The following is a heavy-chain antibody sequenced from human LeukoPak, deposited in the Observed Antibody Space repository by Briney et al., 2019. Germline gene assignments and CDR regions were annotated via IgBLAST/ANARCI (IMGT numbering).Heavy chain of an antibody. V-gene: IGHV4-34*01. J-gene: IGHJ4*02. CDR1: GGSFSGNY. Sequence: SETLSLTCAVYGGSFSGNYWSWIRQPPGKGLEWIGEINHSGSTNYNPSLKSRVTISVDTSKNQFSLKLSSVTAADTAVYYCARGLGIYYGSGSYNYWGQGTLVTVSS. CDR2: INHSGST. CDR3: ARGLGIYYGSGSYNY. D-gene: IGHD3-10*01.